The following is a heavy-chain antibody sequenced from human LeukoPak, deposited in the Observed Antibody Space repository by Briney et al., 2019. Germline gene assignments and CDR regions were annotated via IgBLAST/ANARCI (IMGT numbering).Heavy chain of an antibody. CDR2: INHSGST. CDR3: VSIYDSSGYET. Sequence: PGGSLRLSCAASGFTFSSYSMNWVRQPPGKGLEWIGEINHSGSTNYNPSLKSRVTISVDTSKNQFSLKLSSVTAADTAVYYCVSIYDSSGYETWGQGTLVTVSS. V-gene: IGHV4-34*08. CDR1: GFTFSSYS. J-gene: IGHJ5*02. D-gene: IGHD3-22*01.